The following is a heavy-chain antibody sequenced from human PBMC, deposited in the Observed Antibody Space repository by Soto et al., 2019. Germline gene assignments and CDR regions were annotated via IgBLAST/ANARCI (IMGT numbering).Heavy chain of an antibody. CDR2: IPSDGRDV. Sequence: GRSLRLSCDVSGFNFRDFWMQWARQPPGKGPEWVSNIPSDGRDVSYADSVRGRFTISRDDARNTLYLQMSDLRVEDTAIYYCTRDDSGLGIDYWGQGTQVTVSS. J-gene: IGHJ4*02. CDR1: GFNFRDFW. D-gene: IGHD1-26*01. CDR3: TRDDSGLGIDY. V-gene: IGHV3-74*01.